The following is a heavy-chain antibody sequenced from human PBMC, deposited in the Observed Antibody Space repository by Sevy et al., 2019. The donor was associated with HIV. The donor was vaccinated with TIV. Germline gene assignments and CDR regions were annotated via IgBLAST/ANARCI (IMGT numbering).Heavy chain of an antibody. J-gene: IGHJ3*01. CDR3: XXALNPALXSILQVIXHTLKGXDV. CDR1: GFTXXXHA. Sequence: GGSLRLSCAASGFTXXXHAMNWVRQAPGKGLEWVSTIXGXXGSISYADSVQGRFTVSRDNSKNTVSLQMNSLRDDDTAVXXXXXALNPALXSILQVIXHTLKGXDVWGQGTTVTVSS. CDR2: IXGXXGSI. D-gene: IGHD2-21*01. V-gene: IGHV3-23*01.